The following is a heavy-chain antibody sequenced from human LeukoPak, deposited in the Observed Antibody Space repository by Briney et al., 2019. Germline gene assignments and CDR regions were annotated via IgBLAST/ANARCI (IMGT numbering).Heavy chain of an antibody. Sequence: GESLKISCKGSGYSFTNYYIAWVRRMPGKGLEWMGIIFPADSDTRYSPSFQGQGTISADKSITTAYLQWSDLKASDTAMYYCARLRNFGSGSYAFDLWGQGTMVIVSS. CDR1: GYSFTNYY. V-gene: IGHV5-51*01. CDR3: ARLRNFGSGSYAFDL. J-gene: IGHJ3*01. CDR2: IFPADSDT. D-gene: IGHD3-10*01.